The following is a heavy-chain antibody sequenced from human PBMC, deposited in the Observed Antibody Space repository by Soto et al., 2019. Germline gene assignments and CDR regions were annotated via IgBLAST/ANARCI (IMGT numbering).Heavy chain of an antibody. Sequence: EVQLVESGGVLVQPGGSLRLSCAASGFTFSDHYMDWVRQAPGKGLEWVGRIRNKANSYTTEYAASVKGRFDISRDDSQNSLYLQMNSLKSEDTAVYYCARSTVTVTPYYSDYWGQGTLVTVSA. V-gene: IGHV3-72*01. D-gene: IGHD4-17*01. CDR2: IRNKANSYTT. CDR3: ARSTVTVTPYYSDY. J-gene: IGHJ4*02. CDR1: GFTFSDHY.